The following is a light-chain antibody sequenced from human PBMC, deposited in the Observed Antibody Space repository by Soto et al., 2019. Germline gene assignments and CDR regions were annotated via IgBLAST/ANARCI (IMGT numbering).Light chain of an antibody. CDR2: GAS. Sequence: EIVLTQSPGTLSLSPGERATLSCRASQSVSSSYLAWYQQKPRQAPRPLIYGASSRATGIPDRFSGSGSGTDFTLTISRLEPEDFAVYYCQQYGSSFTFGPGTKVDIK. J-gene: IGKJ3*01. CDR3: QQYGSSFT. CDR1: QSVSSSY. V-gene: IGKV3-20*01.